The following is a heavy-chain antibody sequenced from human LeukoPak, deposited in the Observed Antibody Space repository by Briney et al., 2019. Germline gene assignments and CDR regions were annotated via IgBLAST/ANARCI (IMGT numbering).Heavy chain of an antibody. CDR2: IFDGENI. CDR3: ARYLRFLELDS. V-gene: IGHV4-61*08. D-gene: IGHD3-3*01. J-gene: IGHJ4*02. Sequence: SETLSLTCTVSGASVSSGGYLWTWIRQPPGKGLEWIGYIFDGENIEYSPSFQSRVSISLDTSKNQFSLKLSSVTAADTAVYYCARYLRFLELDSWGQGTLVTVSS. CDR1: GASVSSGGYL.